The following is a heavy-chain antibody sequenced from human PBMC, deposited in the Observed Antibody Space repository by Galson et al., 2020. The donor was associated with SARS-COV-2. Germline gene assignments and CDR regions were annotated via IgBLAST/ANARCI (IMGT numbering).Heavy chain of an antibody. Sequence: GGSLRLYCTAPGITFRSSAMNWVRKAPGKGLEWVSAISARGGSTYYAGSVRGRFAIPSGNSKNTLNLQMTSLRAEDTAVYYCAFSKITAPGIRNCAYGMDVWAQGTTGTVSS. CDR2: ISARGGST. J-gene: IGHJ6*02. V-gene: IGHV3-23*01. CDR1: GITFRSSA. D-gene: IGHD6-13*01. CDR3: AFSKITAPGIRNCAYGMDV.